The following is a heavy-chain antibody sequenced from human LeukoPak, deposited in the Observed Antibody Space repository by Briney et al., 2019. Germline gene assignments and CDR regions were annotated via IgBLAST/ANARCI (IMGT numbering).Heavy chain of an antibody. CDR1: GGSISSYS. CDR3: ARTVVTLDWYFDL. D-gene: IGHD4-23*01. V-gene: IGHV4-4*07. Sequence: SETLSLTCSVSGGSISSYSWNWIRQPAGKGLEWIGRFYTSGTTNYNPSLKSRVTMSIDTAKNQVSLKMRSVTAADTAVYYCARTVVTLDWYFDLWGRGTLVSVSS. J-gene: IGHJ2*01. CDR2: FYTSGTT.